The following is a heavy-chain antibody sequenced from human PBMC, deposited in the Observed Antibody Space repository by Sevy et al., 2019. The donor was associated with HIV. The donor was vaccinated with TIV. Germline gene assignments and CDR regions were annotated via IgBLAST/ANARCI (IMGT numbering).Heavy chain of an antibody. CDR1: GDTFTNNY. CDR3: VRADPAQHFDS. Sequence: ASVKVSCKSSGDTFTNNYMHWVRQAPGQGLEWMGIIDPSGGNASYAQKFQGRVSMTGDTSTSTIYLDLSSLRSEDTAVYYCVRADPAQHFDSWGQGTLVTVSS. V-gene: IGHV1-46*01. J-gene: IGHJ4*02. CDR2: IDPSGGNA.